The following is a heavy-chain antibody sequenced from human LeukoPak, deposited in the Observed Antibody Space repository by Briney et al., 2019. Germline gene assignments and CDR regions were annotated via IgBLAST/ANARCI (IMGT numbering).Heavy chain of an antibody. Sequence: SETLSLTCTVSGGSISSYYWSWIRQPAGKGLEWIGRIYTCGSTNYNPSLKSRVTMSVDTSKNQFSLTVTPVTAADTAIYYCAQRQGPMSGTYDYFDPWGQGALVTVSS. D-gene: IGHD1-26*01. CDR2: IYTCGST. CDR1: GGSISSYY. J-gene: IGHJ5*02. V-gene: IGHV4-4*07. CDR3: AQRQGPMSGTYDYFDP.